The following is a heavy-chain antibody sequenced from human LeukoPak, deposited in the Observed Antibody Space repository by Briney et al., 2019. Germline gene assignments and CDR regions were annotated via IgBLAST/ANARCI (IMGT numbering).Heavy chain of an antibody. CDR3: TRLHYDSSGFYYFDY. D-gene: IGHD3-22*01. V-gene: IGHV3-49*04. Sequence: GGSLRLSCAASGFTFSIHWMTWVRQAPGKGLEWVGFIRSKAYGGTTEYAASVKGRFTISRDDSKSIAYLQMNSLKTEDTAVYYCTRLHYDSSGFYYFDYWGQGTLVTVSS. J-gene: IGHJ4*02. CDR2: IRSKAYGGTT. CDR1: GFTFSIHW.